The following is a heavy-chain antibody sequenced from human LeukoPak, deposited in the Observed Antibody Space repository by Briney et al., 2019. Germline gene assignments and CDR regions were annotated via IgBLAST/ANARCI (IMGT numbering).Heavy chain of an antibody. J-gene: IGHJ6*02. CDR1: GFTFSDYY. V-gene: IGHV3-11*01. CDR3: ARDGYCSGGSCYPIYYYYGMDV. Sequence: PGGSLRLSCAASGFTFSDYYMSWIRQAPGKGLEWVSYISSSGSTIYYADSVKGRFTISRDNAKNSLYLQMNSLRAEDTAVYYCARDGYCSGGSCYPIYYYYGMDVWGQGTRSPST. CDR2: ISSSGSTI. D-gene: IGHD2-15*01.